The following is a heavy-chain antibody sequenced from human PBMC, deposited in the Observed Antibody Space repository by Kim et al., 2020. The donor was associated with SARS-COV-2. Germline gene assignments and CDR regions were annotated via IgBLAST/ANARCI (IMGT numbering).Heavy chain of an antibody. J-gene: IGHJ6*02. D-gene: IGHD3-10*01. CDR1: GFTFSDYY. CDR3: ARDQGFGELSYYYYYGMDV. CDR2: ISSSGSTI. Sequence: GGSLRLSCAASGFTFSDYYMSWIRQAPGKGLEWVSYISSSGSTIYYADSVKGRFTISRDNAKNSLYLQMNSLRAEDTAVYYCARDQGFGELSYYYYYGMDVWGQGTTVTVSS. V-gene: IGHV3-11*01.